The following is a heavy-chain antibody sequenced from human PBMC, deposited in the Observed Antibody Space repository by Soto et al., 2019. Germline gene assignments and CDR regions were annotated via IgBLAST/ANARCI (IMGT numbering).Heavy chain of an antibody. CDR1: GGSISSNGHY. J-gene: IGHJ4*02. CDR2: IYYTGNT. V-gene: IGHV4-31*03. Sequence: VQLQESGPELVKPSQTLSLTCTVSGGSISSNGHYWTWIRQHPGKGLEWIAYIYYTGNTYYNPSLKSRLSISVDTSKNQFSLNLRSVTAADTAVYYCAREQWGYDSWGQGTLVTVSS. D-gene: IGHD2-15*01. CDR3: AREQWGYDS.